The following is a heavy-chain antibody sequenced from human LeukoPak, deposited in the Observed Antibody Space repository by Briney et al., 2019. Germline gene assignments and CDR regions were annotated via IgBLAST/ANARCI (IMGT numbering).Heavy chain of an antibody. J-gene: IGHJ4*02. Sequence: PGGSLRLSCAASGFTVSSNYMSWVRQAPGKGLEWVSVIYSGGSTYYADSVKGRFTISRDNSKNTLYLQMNSLRAEDTAVYYCAKFKQGLQLIDYWGQGTLVTVSS. CDR2: IYSGGST. D-gene: IGHD4-11*01. CDR1: GFTVSSNY. V-gene: IGHV3-53*01. CDR3: AKFKQGLQLIDY.